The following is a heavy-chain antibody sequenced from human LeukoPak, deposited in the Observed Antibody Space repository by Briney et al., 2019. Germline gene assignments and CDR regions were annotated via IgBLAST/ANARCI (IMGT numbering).Heavy chain of an antibody. D-gene: IGHD3-10*01. CDR3: ARDRVLSLSMVRDTFCGMDV. Sequence: SETLSLTCTVSGGSIRSGDYYWSWVRQHPGGGLEGIGFIFYSGSTSYNPSLKSRVTMSVDTSKNQFSLNLRSVTAADTAVYYCARDRVLSLSMVRDTFCGMDVWGQGTTVTVSS. CDR1: GGSIRSGDYY. CDR2: IFYSGST. V-gene: IGHV4-31*03. J-gene: IGHJ6*02.